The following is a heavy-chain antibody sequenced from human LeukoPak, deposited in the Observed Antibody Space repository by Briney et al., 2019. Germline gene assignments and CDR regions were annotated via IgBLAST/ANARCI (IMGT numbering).Heavy chain of an antibody. CDR1: GGTFSSYA. CDR2: IIPIFGTA. J-gene: IGHJ6*02. D-gene: IGHD4-11*01. Sequence: GSSVKVSCKASGGTFSSYAISWVRQAPGQGLEWMGGIIPIFGTANYAQKFQGRVTITADESTCTAYMELSSLRSEDTAVYYCARGGYSNYPYYYYGMDVWGQGTTVTVSS. V-gene: IGHV1-69*01. CDR3: ARGGYSNYPYYYYGMDV.